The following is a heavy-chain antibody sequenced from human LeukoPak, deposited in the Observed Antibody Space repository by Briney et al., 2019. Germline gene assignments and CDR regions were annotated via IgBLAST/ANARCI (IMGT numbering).Heavy chain of an antibody. CDR1: GYTFTSYD. V-gene: IGHV1-8*01. D-gene: IGHD3-9*01. CDR3: ARWDRIFDFDWLLDYGMDV. Sequence: ASVKVSCKASGYTFTSYDINWVRQATGQGLEWMGWMNPNSGNTGYAQKFQGRVTMTRNTSISTAYMELSSLRSEDTAVYYCARWDRIFDFDWLLDYGMDVWGQGTTVTVSS. CDR2: MNPNSGNT. J-gene: IGHJ6*02.